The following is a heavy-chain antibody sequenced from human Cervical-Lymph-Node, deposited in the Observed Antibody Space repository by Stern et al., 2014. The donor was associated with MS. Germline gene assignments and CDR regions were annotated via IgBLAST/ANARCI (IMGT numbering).Heavy chain of an antibody. V-gene: IGHV4-39*01. CDR2: IYYSGST. J-gene: IGHJ4*02. CDR3: ARLSFSRGIY. D-gene: IGHD1-1*01. Sequence: VQLVESGPGLVKPSETLSLTCAVSGGSVSTRNYYWGWIRQPPGKGLQWIASIYYSGSTYYNPSLESRVTISVDTSENQFSLRLNSGTAADTAVYYCARLSFSRGIYWGQGTLVTVSS. CDR1: GGSVSTRNYY.